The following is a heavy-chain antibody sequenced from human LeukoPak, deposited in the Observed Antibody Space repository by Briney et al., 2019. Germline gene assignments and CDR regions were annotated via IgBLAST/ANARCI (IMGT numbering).Heavy chain of an antibody. D-gene: IGHD2-2*01. CDR1: GGSISSSSYY. CDR2: IYYSGST. Sequence: SETLSLTCTVSGGSISSSSYYWGWIRQPPGKGREWIGSIYYSGSTYYNPSRKSRVTISVDTSKNQFALKLSSVTAADTAVYYCARHERHCSSTSCSVAIDPWGQGTLVTVSS. J-gene: IGHJ5*02. V-gene: IGHV4-39*01. CDR3: ARHERHCSSTSCSVAIDP.